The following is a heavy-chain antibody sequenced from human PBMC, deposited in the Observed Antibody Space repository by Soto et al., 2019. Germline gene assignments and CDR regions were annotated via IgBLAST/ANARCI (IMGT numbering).Heavy chain of an antibody. V-gene: IGHV3-30*18. J-gene: IGHJ4*02. D-gene: IGHD3-10*01. CDR1: GFTFSSYG. CDR2: ISYDGSNK. Sequence: GGSLRLSCAASGFTFSSYGMHWVRQAPGKGLEWVAVISYDGSNKYYADSVKGRFTISRDNSKNTLYLQMNSLRAEDTAVYYCAKDGREILWFGELDYWGQGTLVTVSS. CDR3: AKDGREILWFGELDY.